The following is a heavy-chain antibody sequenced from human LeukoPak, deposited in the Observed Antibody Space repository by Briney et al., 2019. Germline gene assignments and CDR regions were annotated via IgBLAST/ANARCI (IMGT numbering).Heavy chain of an antibody. J-gene: IGHJ4*02. CDR3: ARVSKGIAARNTFDY. CDR2: IYTSGST. V-gene: IGHV4-4*07. Sequence: SETLSLTCTVSGGSISSYYWSWIRQPAGKGLEWIGRIYTSGSTNYNPSPKSRVTMSVDTSKNQFSLKLSSVTAADTAVYYCARVSKGIAARNTFDYWGQGTLVTVSS. D-gene: IGHD6-6*01. CDR1: GGSISSYY.